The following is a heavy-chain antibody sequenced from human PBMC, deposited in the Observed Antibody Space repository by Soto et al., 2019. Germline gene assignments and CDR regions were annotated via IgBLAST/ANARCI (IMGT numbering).Heavy chain of an antibody. Sequence: SVRGRFTISRDNPKNSVYLQMNSLREEDTAVYFCAREEGYCNGGPCYRGGFDLWGQGTIVTVSS. CDR3: AREEGYCNGGPCYRGGFDL. D-gene: IGHD2-15*01. J-gene: IGHJ3*01. V-gene: IGHV3-21*01.